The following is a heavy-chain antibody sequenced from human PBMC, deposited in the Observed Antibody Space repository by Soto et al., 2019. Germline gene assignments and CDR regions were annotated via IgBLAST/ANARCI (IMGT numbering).Heavy chain of an antibody. Sequence: GGSLRLSCAASGFTFSGYWMSWVRQAPGKGLEWVANIKPDGSEEYYVDSVKGRFTISRDNAKNSLYLQMNSLRAEDTALYYCARDRTRFTYWGQGTLVTVSS. CDR1: GFTFSGYW. V-gene: IGHV3-7*01. CDR3: ARDRTRFTY. J-gene: IGHJ4*02. CDR2: IKPDGSEE. D-gene: IGHD3-9*01.